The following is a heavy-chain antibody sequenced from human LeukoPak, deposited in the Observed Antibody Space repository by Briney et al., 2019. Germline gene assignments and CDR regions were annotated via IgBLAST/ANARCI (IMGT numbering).Heavy chain of an antibody. V-gene: IGHV1-24*01. CDR3: ATDRGSGWLRAFDY. CDR2: FDPEDGET. Sequence: ASVKDSCKVSGYTLPELSLHWVRQAPGKGLAWMGGFDPEDGETIYAQKFQRRVSMTEDTSTDTAYMKLSSLRHEDTAVYYCATDRGSGWLRAFDYWGQGTLVTVSS. J-gene: IGHJ4*02. D-gene: IGHD6-19*01. CDR1: GYTLPELS.